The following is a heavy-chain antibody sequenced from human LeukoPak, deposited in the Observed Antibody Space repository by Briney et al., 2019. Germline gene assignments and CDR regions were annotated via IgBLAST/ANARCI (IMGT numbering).Heavy chain of an antibody. J-gene: IGHJ4*02. CDR2: ISAYNGNT. D-gene: IGHD1-26*01. V-gene: IGHV1-18*01. CDR1: GCTFTIYG. CDR3: ARDLTSIVGATEVDY. Sequence: ASVTVSCKASGCTFTIYGISWVRQAPGQGLEWMGWISAYNGNTNYAQKLQGRVTMTTDTSTSTAYIELRSLRSDDTAVYYCARDLTSIVGATEVDYWGQGTLVTVSS.